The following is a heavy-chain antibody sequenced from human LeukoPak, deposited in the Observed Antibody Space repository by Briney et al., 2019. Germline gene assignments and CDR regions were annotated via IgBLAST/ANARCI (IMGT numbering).Heavy chain of an antibody. D-gene: IGHD6-13*01. Sequence: SETLSLTCTVSGGSISNYWWSWIRQPPGKGLEWIGYVFDIGGTNYNPSLKSRVTISVDTSKKQFSLKLSSVTAADAAVYYCARGYSSSWNYFDYWGQGTLVTVSS. CDR1: GGSISNYW. CDR3: ARGYSSSWNYFDY. CDR2: VFDIGGT. J-gene: IGHJ4*02. V-gene: IGHV4-59*01.